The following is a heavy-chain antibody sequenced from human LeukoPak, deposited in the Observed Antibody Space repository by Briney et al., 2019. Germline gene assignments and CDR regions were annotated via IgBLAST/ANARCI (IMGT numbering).Heavy chain of an antibody. CDR3: ARVSLVRGAPDYYFDY. CDR2: IYYSGST. J-gene: IGHJ4*02. V-gene: IGHV4-59*01. CDR1: GGSISTYY. Sequence: PSETLSLTCTVSGGSISTYYWNWIRQPPGKGLEWIGYIYYSGSTNYNPSLKSRVTLSLDTSKNHFSLKLSSVTAADTAVYYCARVSLVRGAPDYYFDYWGQGTLVTVSS. D-gene: IGHD3-10*01.